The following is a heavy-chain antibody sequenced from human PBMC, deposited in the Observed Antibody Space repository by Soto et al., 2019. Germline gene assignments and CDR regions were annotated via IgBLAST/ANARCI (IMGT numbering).Heavy chain of an antibody. CDR1: GGSFSGYY. CDR2: INHSGST. CDR3: ARGCYDYIWGTYRLPCAEYLQH. V-gene: IGHV4-34*01. J-gene: IGHJ1*01. D-gene: IGHD3-16*02. Sequence: QVQLQQWGAGLLKPSETLSLTCAVYGGSFSGYYWSWIRQPPGKGLEWIGEINHSGSTNYNPTLKSRGTISEATSNNQFPLKLSSVTGSDAAVYYCARGCYDYIWGTYRLPCAEYLQHWGQGTVVAVSS.